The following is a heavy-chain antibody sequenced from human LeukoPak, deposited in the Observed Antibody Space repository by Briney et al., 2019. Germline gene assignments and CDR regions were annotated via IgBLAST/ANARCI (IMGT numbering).Heavy chain of an antibody. Sequence: SETLSLTCAVYGGSFSGYYWSWIRQPPGKGLEWIGGINHSGSTNYNPSLKSRVTISVDTSKNQFSLKLSSVTAADTAVYYCARVFCSSTSCYMDYWGQGTLVTVSS. V-gene: IGHV4-34*01. CDR2: INHSGST. CDR1: GGSFSGYY. D-gene: IGHD2-2*02. CDR3: ARVFCSSTSCYMDY. J-gene: IGHJ4*02.